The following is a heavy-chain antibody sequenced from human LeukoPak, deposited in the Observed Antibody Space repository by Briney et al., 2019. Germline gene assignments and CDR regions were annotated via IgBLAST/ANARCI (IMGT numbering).Heavy chain of an antibody. V-gene: IGHV4-34*01. D-gene: IGHD2-15*01. CDR1: GGSFSGYY. J-gene: IGHJ3*02. CDR3: ARAIGNANCSGGSCYRNDI. CDR2: INHSGST. Sequence: PSETLSLTCAVYGGSFSGYYWSWIRQPPGKGLEWIGEINHSGSTNYNPSLKSRVTMSVDTSKNQFSLKLSSVTAADTAVYYCARAIGNANCSGGSCYRNDIWGQGTMVTVSS.